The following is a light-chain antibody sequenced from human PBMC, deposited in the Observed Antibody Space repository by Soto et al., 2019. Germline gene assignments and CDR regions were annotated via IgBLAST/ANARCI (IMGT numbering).Light chain of an antibody. Sequence: EIVLTQSPGTLSLSPGERATLSCRASQIVSSSYLAWYQQKPSQAPRLLIYGGSSRATGIPDRFSGSGSWTDFTLTSSRLEPEDLAVYYCQQYGSSLLTFGQGTKVEIK. CDR3: QQYGSSLLT. CDR1: QIVSSSY. J-gene: IGKJ1*01. V-gene: IGKV3-20*01. CDR2: GGS.